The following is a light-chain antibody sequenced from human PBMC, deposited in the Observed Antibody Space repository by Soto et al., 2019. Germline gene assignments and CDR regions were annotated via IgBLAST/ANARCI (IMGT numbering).Light chain of an antibody. V-gene: IGKV3-20*01. CDR1: QSVSSSY. Sequence: EIVLTQSPGTLSLSPGERATLSCRASQSVSSSYLAWYQHKPGQAPRLLISGASSRATGIPDRFSGSGSGTDFTLTISRLEPEDFAVYYCQQDGFLWTCGQGTKVEIK. CDR3: QQDGFLWT. CDR2: GAS. J-gene: IGKJ1*01.